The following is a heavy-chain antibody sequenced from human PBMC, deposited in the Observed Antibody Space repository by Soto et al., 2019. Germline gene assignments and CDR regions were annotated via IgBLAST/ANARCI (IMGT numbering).Heavy chain of an antibody. Sequence: SETLSLTCTVSGGSISSSSYYWGWIRQPPGKGLEWIGSIYYSGSTYYNPSLKSRVTISVDTSKNQFSLKLSSVTAADTAVYYCASPKIAFYNWFDPWRPGTLVTVSS. J-gene: IGHJ5*02. CDR3: ASPKIAFYNWFDP. CDR2: IYYSGST. CDR1: GGSISSSSYY. D-gene: IGHD3-3*02. V-gene: IGHV4-39*01.